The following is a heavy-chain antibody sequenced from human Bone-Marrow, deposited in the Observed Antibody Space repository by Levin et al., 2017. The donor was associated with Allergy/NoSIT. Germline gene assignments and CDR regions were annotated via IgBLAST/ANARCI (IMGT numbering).Heavy chain of an antibody. CDR1: GYTFTGYF. Sequence: GASVKVSCKASGYTFTGYFMHWVRQAPGQGPEWMGWINPNNGGTRYAQKFQGRVTMTRDTSIGTAYMELSRLTSDDTAVYYCARPNLHRAFDIWGQGTLVTVSS. V-gene: IGHV1-2*02. J-gene: IGHJ3*02. CDR3: ARPNLHRAFDI. D-gene: IGHD1-14*01. CDR2: INPNNGGT.